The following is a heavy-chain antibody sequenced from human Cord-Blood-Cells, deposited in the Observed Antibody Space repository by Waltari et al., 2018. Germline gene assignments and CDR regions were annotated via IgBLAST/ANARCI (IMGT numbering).Heavy chain of an antibody. D-gene: IGHD6-13*01. CDR3: ARDTIAAAGNYYYYGMDV. CDR2: TYYRSKWYN. Sequence: QVQLQQSGPGLVKPSQTLSLTCAISGDSVSSNSAAWNWIRQYPSRGLEWLGRTYYRSKWYNDYAVSVKSRITINPDTSKNQFSLQLNSVTPEDTAVYYCARDTIAAAGNYYYYGMDVWGQGTTVTVSS. J-gene: IGHJ6*02. V-gene: IGHV6-1*01. CDR1: GDSVSSNSAA.